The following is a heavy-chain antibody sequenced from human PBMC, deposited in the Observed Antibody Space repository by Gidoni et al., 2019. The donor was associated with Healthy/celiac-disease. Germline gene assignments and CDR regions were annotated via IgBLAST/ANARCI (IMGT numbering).Heavy chain of an antibody. J-gene: IGHJ5*02. Sequence: QVQLVQSGAEVKKPGASVKVSCKASGYTLTGYYMPWVRQDPGQGLEWMGRINPNSGGTNYAQKFQGMVTMTRDTSISTAYMELSRLRSDDTAVYYCARAPGPLYGDYVSWFDPWGQGTLVTVSS. CDR2: INPNSGGT. D-gene: IGHD4-17*01. CDR1: GYTLTGYY. CDR3: ARAPGPLYGDYVSWFDP. V-gene: IGHV1-2*06.